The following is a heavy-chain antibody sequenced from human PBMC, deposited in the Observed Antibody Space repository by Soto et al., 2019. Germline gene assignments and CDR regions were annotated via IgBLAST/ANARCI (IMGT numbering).Heavy chain of an antibody. CDR3: AKDHGPDRRYHLDY. V-gene: IGHV3-23*01. Sequence: EVQLLESGGGLAQPGGSLRLSCAASGFIFRTYPMNWVRQAPGKGLEWVAVMVGDGSSSDYADSVGGRFTISRDNSKNTPYLQIESLRVEDTAVYYCAKDHGPDRRYHLDYWGQGTLVTVFS. CDR1: GFIFRTYP. D-gene: IGHD1-1*01. CDR2: MVGDGSSS. J-gene: IGHJ4*02.